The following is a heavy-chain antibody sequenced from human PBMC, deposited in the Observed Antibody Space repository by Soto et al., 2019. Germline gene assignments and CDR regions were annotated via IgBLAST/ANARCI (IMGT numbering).Heavy chain of an antibody. Sequence: ASVKVACKSSGYTFSTSGITWVRQANRQGLEWMGWISTSNAKTRYAEKVQGRVTMTADTPTTTGYMELRSLISDDTAVYYCATTSHHDYESTGYYDYGMDVWGQGTTVTVSS. CDR1: GYTFSTSG. CDR3: ATTSHHDYESTGYYDYGMDV. V-gene: IGHV1-18*01. J-gene: IGHJ6*02. CDR2: ISTSNAKT. D-gene: IGHD3-22*01.